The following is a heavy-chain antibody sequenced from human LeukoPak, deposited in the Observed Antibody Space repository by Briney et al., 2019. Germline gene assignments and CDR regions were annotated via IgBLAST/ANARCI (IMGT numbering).Heavy chain of an antibody. CDR1: GFIFSNYA. V-gene: IGHV3-23*01. CDR3: ANHYSGGWSHFDY. Sequence: GGSLRLSCAASGFIFSNYAMTWVRQAPGKGLEWVSAISGSGGSTYYAKSVKGRFTISRDNSRNTLYLQMNSLRAEDTAEYYCANHYSGGWSHFDYWGQGILVTVSS. CDR2: ISGSGGST. D-gene: IGHD6-19*01. J-gene: IGHJ4*02.